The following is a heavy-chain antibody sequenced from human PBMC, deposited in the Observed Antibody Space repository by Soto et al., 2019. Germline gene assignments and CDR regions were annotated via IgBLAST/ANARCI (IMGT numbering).Heavy chain of an antibody. J-gene: IGHJ4*02. V-gene: IGHV3-30*18. D-gene: IGHD6-13*01. CDR2: ISYDGSNK. CDR1: GFTFSTYG. CDR3: AKDAGSPRPFDS. Sequence: QVHLVESGGGVVQPGRSLRLSCAASGFTFSTYGMHWVRQAPGKGLEWVAVISYDGSNKYYADSVKGRFTISRDNSKNTLYLQMNSLRAEDTAVYYCAKDAGSPRPFDSWGQGPLVTVSP.